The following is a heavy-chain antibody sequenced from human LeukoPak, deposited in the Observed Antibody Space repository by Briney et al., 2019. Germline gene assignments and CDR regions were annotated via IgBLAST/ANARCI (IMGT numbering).Heavy chain of an antibody. V-gene: IGHV4-59*01. D-gene: IGHD1-1*01. J-gene: IGHJ6*03. CDR3: ARGRVASSTWYSTYYYYFYMDV. Sequence: SETLSLTCSVSDDSITMYYWTWIRQPPGKGLEWIGYVYHTGSTNFNPSLNGRVSISRDTTKNLFSLRLRSVTAADTAVYFCARGRVASSTWYSTYYYYFYMDVWGKGTTVTVSS. CDR2: VYHTGST. CDR1: DDSITMYY.